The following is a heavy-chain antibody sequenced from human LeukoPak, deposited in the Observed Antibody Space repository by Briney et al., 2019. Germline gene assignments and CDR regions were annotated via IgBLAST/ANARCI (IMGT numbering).Heavy chain of an antibody. Sequence: ASVKVSCKASGYTFTGYCMHWVRQAPGQGLEWMGWINPNSGGTNYAQKFQGRVTMTRDTSISTAYMELSRLRSDDTAVYYCARDGYDFWSGYSYYFDYWGQGTLVTVSS. D-gene: IGHD3-3*01. J-gene: IGHJ4*02. CDR1: GYTFTGYC. V-gene: IGHV1-2*02. CDR2: INPNSGGT. CDR3: ARDGYDFWSGYSYYFDY.